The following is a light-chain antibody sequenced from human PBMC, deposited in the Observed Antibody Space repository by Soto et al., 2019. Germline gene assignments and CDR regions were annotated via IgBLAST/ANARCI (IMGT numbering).Light chain of an antibody. CDR1: QSVFTN. J-gene: IGKJ2*01. Sequence: EIVMTQSPATLSVSPGERVTLSCRASQSVFTNLAWHQQKPGQAPRLLIYATSTRATGVPSRFSGSGSGTDFTLTISSLQSEDFGVYYCQQYNNWPYTFGQGTKLEIK. V-gene: IGKV3-15*01. CDR3: QQYNNWPYT. CDR2: ATS.